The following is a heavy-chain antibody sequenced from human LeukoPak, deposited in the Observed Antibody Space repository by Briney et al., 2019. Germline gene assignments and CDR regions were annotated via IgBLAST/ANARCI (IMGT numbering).Heavy chain of an antibody. CDR1: GFTFISYW. D-gene: IGHD3-16*01. J-gene: IGHJ4*02. CDR2: IKQDGSEK. V-gene: IGHV3-7*01. Sequence: PGGSLRLSCAASGFTFISYWLNWVRQAPGMGLEWVANIKQDGSEKYYVDSVKGRFTISRDNPKNSLYLQMNSLRADDTAVYYCAGGGGWLKHDCGQGTLVTVSS. CDR3: AGGGGWLKHD.